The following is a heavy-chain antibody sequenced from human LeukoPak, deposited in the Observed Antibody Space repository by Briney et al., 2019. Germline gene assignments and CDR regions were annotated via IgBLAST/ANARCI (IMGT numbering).Heavy chain of an antibody. CDR1: GFTSSTYS. Sequence: GGSLRLSCAASGFTSSTYSINWVRQAPGKGLEWVSYIRSRDRTIYYADSVKGRFTISTDNAENSLYLQMNSLRTEDTAVYYCARDHRWGFDYWGRGTLVTVSS. V-gene: IGHV3-48*01. CDR2: IRSRDRTI. CDR3: ARDHRWGFDY. D-gene: IGHD7-27*01. J-gene: IGHJ4*02.